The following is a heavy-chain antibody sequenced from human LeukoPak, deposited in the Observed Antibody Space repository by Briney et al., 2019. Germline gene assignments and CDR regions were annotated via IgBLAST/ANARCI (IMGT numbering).Heavy chain of an antibody. J-gene: IGHJ4*02. CDR1: GGSINSGSYY. CDR2: IYATGGT. D-gene: IGHD3-10*01. CDR3: ARDRWFGEYGSDY. Sequence: SETLSLTCTVSGGSINSGSYYWSWIRQPAGKGLEWIGRIYATGGTNYNPSLKSRVTISVDTSKNQFSLKLSSVTAADTAVYYCARDRWFGEYGSDYWGQGTLVTVSS. V-gene: IGHV4-61*02.